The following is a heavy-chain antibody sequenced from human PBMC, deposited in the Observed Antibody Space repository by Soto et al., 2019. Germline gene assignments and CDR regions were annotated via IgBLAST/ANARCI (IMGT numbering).Heavy chain of an antibody. V-gene: IGHV5-51*01. CDR2: IYPGDSDT. Sequence: PGESLKISCKGSGYSFTSYWIGWVRQMPGKGLEWMGIIYPGDSDTRYSPSFQGQVTISADKSISTAYLQWSSLKASDTAVYYCAKDSGQQWLVPYYYYGMDVWGQGTTVTVSS. J-gene: IGHJ6*02. D-gene: IGHD6-19*01. CDR3: AKDSGQQWLVPYYYYGMDV. CDR1: GYSFTSYW.